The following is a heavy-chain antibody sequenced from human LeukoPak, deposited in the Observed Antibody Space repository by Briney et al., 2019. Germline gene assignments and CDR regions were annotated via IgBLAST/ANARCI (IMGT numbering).Heavy chain of an antibody. CDR3: ARTTMVRGVILDFDY. V-gene: IGHV4-30-4*08. J-gene: IGHJ4*02. D-gene: IGHD3-10*01. CDR1: GGSISSGDYY. Sequence: SQTLSPTCTVSGGSISSGDYYWSWIRQRPGRGLEWIGYIYYSGDTYYNPSLRSRVSISVDTSKNQFSLKLSSVTAADTAVYYCARTTMVRGVILDFDYWGQGTLVTVSS. CDR2: IYYSGDT.